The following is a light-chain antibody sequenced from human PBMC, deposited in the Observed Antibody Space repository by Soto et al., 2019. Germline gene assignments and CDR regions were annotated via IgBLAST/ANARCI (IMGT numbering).Light chain of an antibody. V-gene: IGKV1-33*01. Sequence: DIQMTQSPSSLSASVGDRVTITCQASQDSTNYVTWYQQKPGKAPKXXSYEASNLETGVPSRFSGSGSGTDFTFTISSLQPEDIATYYCQQCDKLPLTFGGGTKVDIK. CDR2: EAS. J-gene: IGKJ4*01. CDR3: QQCDKLPLT. CDR1: QDSTNY.